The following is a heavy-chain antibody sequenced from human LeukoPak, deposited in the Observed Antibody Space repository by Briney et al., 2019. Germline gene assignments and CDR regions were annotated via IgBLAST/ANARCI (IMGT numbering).Heavy chain of an antibody. D-gene: IGHD1-26*01. CDR3: ARDLGWELQAFDI. J-gene: IGHJ3*02. CDR1: GFTFSSYG. Sequence: GGSLRLSCAASGFTFSSYGMHWVRQAPGKGLEWVAVISYDGSNKYYADSVKGRFTISRDNSKNTLYLQMNSLRAEDTAVYYCARDLGWELQAFDIWGQGTMVTVSS. CDR2: ISYDGSNK. V-gene: IGHV3-30*03.